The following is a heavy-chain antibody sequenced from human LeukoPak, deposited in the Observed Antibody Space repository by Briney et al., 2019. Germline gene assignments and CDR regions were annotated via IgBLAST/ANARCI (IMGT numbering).Heavy chain of an antibody. Sequence: ASVKVSCKASGGTFSSYAISWVRQAPGQGLEWMGWINPNSGGTNYAQKFQGRVTMTRDTSISTAYMELSRLRSDDTAVYYCARDQEQLALVVDYWGQGTLVTVSS. V-gene: IGHV1-2*02. CDR2: INPNSGGT. D-gene: IGHD6-6*01. CDR3: ARDQEQLALVVDY. CDR1: GGTFSSYA. J-gene: IGHJ4*02.